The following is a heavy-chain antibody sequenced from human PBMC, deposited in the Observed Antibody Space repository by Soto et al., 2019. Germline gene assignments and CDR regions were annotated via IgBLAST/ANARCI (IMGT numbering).Heavy chain of an antibody. CDR2: IIPIYGTA. CDR3: ASPYYYDSRGYLNFEY. CDR1: RVTFCSYA. J-gene: IGHJ4*02. D-gene: IGHD3-22*01. V-gene: IGHV1-69*06. Sequence: SVKVSSKASRVTFCSYAISWVRQAPGQGLEWMGGIIPIYGTANYAHKFKGRVTITADKSTSTAYMELSSLRSEDTAVYYCASPYYYDSRGYLNFEYWGQGTVFTVSS.